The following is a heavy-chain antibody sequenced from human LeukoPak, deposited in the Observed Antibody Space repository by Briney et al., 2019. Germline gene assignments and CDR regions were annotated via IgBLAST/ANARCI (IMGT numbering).Heavy chain of an antibody. V-gene: IGHV4-38-2*02. CDR2: IYHSGST. J-gene: IGHJ5*02. D-gene: IGHD3-10*01. Sequence: PSETLSLTCGVSGYSMRSGYYWGWIRQPPGKGLEWIGSIYHSGSTYYNPSLKSRVTMSVDTSKNQFSLKLSSVTAADTAVYYCARDNADYYGSGRSVNWFDPWGQGTLVTVSS. CDR1: GYSMRSGYY. CDR3: ARDNADYYGSGRSVNWFDP.